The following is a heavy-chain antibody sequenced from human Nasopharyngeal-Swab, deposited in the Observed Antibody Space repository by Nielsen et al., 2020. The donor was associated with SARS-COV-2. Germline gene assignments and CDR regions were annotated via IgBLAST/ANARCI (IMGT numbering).Heavy chain of an antibody. D-gene: IGHD2-15*01. J-gene: IGHJ4*02. CDR1: GGSFSGYY. V-gene: IGHV4-34*01. Sequence: GSLRLSCAVYGGSFSGYYWGWIRQPPGKGLEGIGEINHRGSTNYNPSLKSRVTISVDTSKNHFSLNLSSVTAADTAVYYCARGRTFHLDIVVVVAAKSPFDYWGQGTLVTVSS. CDR3: ARGRTFHLDIVVVVAAKSPFDY. CDR2: INHRGST.